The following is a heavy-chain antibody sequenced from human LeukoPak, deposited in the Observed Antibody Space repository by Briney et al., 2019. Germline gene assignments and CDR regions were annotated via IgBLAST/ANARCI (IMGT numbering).Heavy chain of an antibody. J-gene: IGHJ4*02. V-gene: IGHV4-4*07. Sequence: PSETLSLTCTVSGGSISSYYWSWIRQPAGKGLEWIGRISTSGSTNYNPSLKSRVTMSVDTSKNQFSLKLSSVTAADTAVYYCARESGVQYDFWSGYYTKNIDYWGQGTLVTVSS. CDR2: ISTSGST. CDR3: ARESGVQYDFWSGYYTKNIDY. D-gene: IGHD3-3*01. CDR1: GGSISSYY.